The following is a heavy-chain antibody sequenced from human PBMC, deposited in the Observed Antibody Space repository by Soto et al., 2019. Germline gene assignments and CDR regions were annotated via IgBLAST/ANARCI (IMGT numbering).Heavy chain of an antibody. CDR3: ARGSNYDFWSGYWEYYFDY. J-gene: IGHJ4*02. CDR2: IWYDGSNK. D-gene: IGHD3-3*01. CDR1: GFTFSSYG. Sequence: GGSLRLSCAASGFTFSSYGMHWVRQAPGKGLEWVAVIWYDGSNKYYADSVKGRFTISRDNSKNTLYLQMNSLRAEDTAVYYCARGSNYDFWSGYWEYYFDYWGQGTLVTVSS. V-gene: IGHV3-33*01.